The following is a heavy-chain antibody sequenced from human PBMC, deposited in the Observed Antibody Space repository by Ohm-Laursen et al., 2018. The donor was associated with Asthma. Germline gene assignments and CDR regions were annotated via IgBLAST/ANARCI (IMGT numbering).Heavy chain of an antibody. CDR1: GFTFNNYA. D-gene: IGHD4-17*01. CDR3: ASQMTTVTTPFDY. Sequence: GSLRLSCAASGFTFNNYAMNWVRQAPGKGLGWVSAISDTGRSTYHADSVKGRFTISRDNSKNTLYLQMISLRAENTAIYYCASQMTTVTTPFDYWGQGTLVTVSS. J-gene: IGHJ4*02. V-gene: IGHV3-23*01. CDR2: ISDTGRST.